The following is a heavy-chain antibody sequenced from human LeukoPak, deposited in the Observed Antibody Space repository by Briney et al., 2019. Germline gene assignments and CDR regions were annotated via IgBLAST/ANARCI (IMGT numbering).Heavy chain of an antibody. CDR1: GFTFSSYA. CDR3: AKGSALWGYYLDN. D-gene: IGHD7-27*01. J-gene: IGHJ4*02. V-gene: IGHV3-23*01. Sequence: GGSLRLSCAASGFTFSSYAMSWVRQAPGKGVEWVSSFADSGGNTYYADSVKGRFTVSRDSSKNTLFLQMNSLRAEDTAVYYCAKGSALWGYYLDNWGQGTLVTVSS. CDR2: FADSGGNT.